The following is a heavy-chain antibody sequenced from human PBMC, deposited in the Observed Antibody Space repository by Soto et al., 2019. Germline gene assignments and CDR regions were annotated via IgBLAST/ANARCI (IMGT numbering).Heavy chain of an antibody. CDR3: ARDKARLQLGGNYYYILDV. CDR1: GGTFKNSA. J-gene: IGHJ6*02. Sequence: QVQLEQSGAEVKKPGSSVKVSCKASGGTFKNSAISWVRQAPGQGLEWMGGIMPIFRTPDYSQKFQGRVTNTADESTSTVYMELSGLRSDDTAIYYCARDKARLQLGGNYYYILDVWGQGTTVTVSS. CDR2: IMPIFRTP. V-gene: IGHV1-69*12. D-gene: IGHD5-12*01.